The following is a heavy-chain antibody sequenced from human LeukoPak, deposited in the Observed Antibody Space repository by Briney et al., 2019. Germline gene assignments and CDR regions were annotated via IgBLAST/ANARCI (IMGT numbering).Heavy chain of an antibody. V-gene: IGHV4-39*01. CDR3: ARRGSSYDFWSGYQPYFDY. CDR1: GGSFSDYY. J-gene: IGHJ4*02. D-gene: IGHD3-3*01. CDR2: IYYSGST. Sequence: SETLSLTCAVYGGSFSDYYWGWIRQPPGKGLEWIGSIYYSGSTYYNPSLKSRVTISVDTSKNQLSLKLSSVTAADTAVYYCARRGSSYDFWSGYQPYFDYWGQGTLVTVSS.